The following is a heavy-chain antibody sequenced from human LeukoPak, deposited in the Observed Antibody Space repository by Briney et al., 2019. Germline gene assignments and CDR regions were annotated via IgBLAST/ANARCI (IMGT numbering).Heavy chain of an antibody. Sequence: PGGSLRPSCAASGFTVSSNYMTWVRQAPGKGLEWVSVIYSGGSTYYADSVKGRFTISRHNSKNTLYLQMDSLRPEDTAVYYCARDLRGGGIDAFDIWGQGTMVTVSS. CDR1: GFTVSSNY. CDR3: ARDLRGGGIDAFDI. J-gene: IGHJ3*02. D-gene: IGHD4-23*01. CDR2: IYSGGST. V-gene: IGHV3-53*04.